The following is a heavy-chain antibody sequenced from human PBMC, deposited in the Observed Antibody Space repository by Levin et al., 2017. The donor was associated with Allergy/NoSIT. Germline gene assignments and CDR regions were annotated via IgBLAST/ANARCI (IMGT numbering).Heavy chain of an antibody. V-gene: IGHV4-34*01. D-gene: IGHD1/OR15-1a*01. CDR3: ARGRREAVWTKSILNYFYYGMDV. J-gene: IGHJ6*02. Sequence: SETLSLTCAVSGGSFSDYVWIWMRQSPGKGPEWIGQINHSGFTDYNPSLKSRVTISLDTPKSQFSLRLRSVTAADAAKYYCARGRREAVWTKSILNYFYYGMDVWGQGTTVAVSS. CDR2: INHSGFT. CDR1: GGSFSDYV.